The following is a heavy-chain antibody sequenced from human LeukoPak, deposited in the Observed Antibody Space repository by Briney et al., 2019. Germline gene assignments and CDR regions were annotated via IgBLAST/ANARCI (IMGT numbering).Heavy chain of an antibody. J-gene: IGHJ4*02. CDR1: GFIFDDYA. Sequence: GRSLRLSCAASGFIFDDYAMHWVRQPPGKGLEWVSGISWNSGKIGYADSVKGRFTISRDNSKNTLYLQMNSLRAEDTAVYYCARETGSYGMDYWGQGTLVTVSS. CDR3: ARETGSYGMDY. V-gene: IGHV3-9*01. D-gene: IGHD1-26*01. CDR2: ISWNSGKI.